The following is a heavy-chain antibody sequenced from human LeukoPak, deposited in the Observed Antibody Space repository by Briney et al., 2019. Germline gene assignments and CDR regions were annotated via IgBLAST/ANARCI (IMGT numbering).Heavy chain of an antibody. CDR2: ISSTSRYI. Sequence: GGFLRLSCTASGCNFDGYSMNWVRQAPGKGLEWVASISSTSRYIYYADSMKGRFTISRGNAKNSLYLQMNSLRAEDTAVYYCASDLRGYTGYDEPFDYWGQGTLVTVSS. J-gene: IGHJ4*02. CDR1: GCNFDGYS. D-gene: IGHD5-12*01. V-gene: IGHV3-21*01. CDR3: ASDLRGYTGYDEPFDY.